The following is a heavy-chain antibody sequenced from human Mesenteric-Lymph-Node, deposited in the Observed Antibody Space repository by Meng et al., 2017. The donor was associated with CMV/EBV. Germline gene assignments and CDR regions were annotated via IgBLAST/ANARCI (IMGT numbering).Heavy chain of an antibody. Sequence: FTFSSFGMHWVRQAPGKGLEWVTFIWYDGSQKFYSDSVKGRFTVSRDDSKNTVYLQMNSLRVEDTAVYFCARDNIRATGTTPDFDSWGQGTLVTVSS. CDR1: FTFSSFG. J-gene: IGHJ4*02. CDR3: ARDNIRATGTTPDFDS. V-gene: IGHV3-33*01. D-gene: IGHD1-1*01. CDR2: IWYDGSQK.